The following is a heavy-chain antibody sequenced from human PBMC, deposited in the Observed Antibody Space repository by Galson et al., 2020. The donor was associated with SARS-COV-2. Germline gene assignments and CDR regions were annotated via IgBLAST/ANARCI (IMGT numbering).Heavy chain of an antibody. CDR3: AGSALGGTHATDF. J-gene: IGHJ3*01. V-gene: IGHV4-39*01. Sequence: SETLSLTCTVSGGSISTTTYSWVWNRPPPGQGLQGNGNINYTGSNNYNPSVKSRVTISVDTSRNQVTLKLNSVTAADTAVYFCAGSALGGTHATDFWGRGTMVTVSS. CDR2: INYTGSN. CDR1: GGSISTTTYS. D-gene: IGHD6-19*01.